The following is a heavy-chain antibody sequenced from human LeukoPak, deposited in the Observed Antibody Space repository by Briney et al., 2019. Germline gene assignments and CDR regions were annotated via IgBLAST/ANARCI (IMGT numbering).Heavy chain of an antibody. CDR3: AKGPLTEVAGTTWDY. CDR2: IKQDGSEK. J-gene: IGHJ4*02. V-gene: IGHV3-7*03. CDR1: GFTFSIYW. Sequence: GGSLRLSCAASGFTFSIYWMSWVRQAPGKGLEWVANIKQDGSEKYYVDSVKGRFTISRDNAKNSLYLQMNSLRAEDTAVYYCAKGPLTEVAGTTWDYWGQGTPVTVSS. D-gene: IGHD6-19*01.